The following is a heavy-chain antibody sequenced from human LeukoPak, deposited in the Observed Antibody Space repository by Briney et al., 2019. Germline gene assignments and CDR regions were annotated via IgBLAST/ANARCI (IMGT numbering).Heavy chain of an antibody. D-gene: IGHD6-19*01. V-gene: IGHV4-34*01. CDR3: ARDISWLGFDY. J-gene: IGHJ4*02. Sequence: NTSETLSLTCAVYGGSFSGYYWSWIRQPPGKGLEWIGEINHSGGTNYNPSLKSRVTISVDTSKNQFSLKLSSVTAADTAVYYCARDISWLGFDYWGQGILVTVSS. CDR2: INHSGGT. CDR1: GGSFSGYY.